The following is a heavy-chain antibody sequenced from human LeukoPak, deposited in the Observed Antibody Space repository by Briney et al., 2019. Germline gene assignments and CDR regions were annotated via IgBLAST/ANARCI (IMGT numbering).Heavy chain of an antibody. CDR1: GFTFSSYS. J-gene: IGHJ4*02. Sequence: PGGSLRLSCAASGFTFSSYSMNWVRQAPGKGLEWVSSISSSSSYIYYADSVKGRFTISRDNAKNSLYLQLNSLRAEDTAVYYCAREMPFGDSFDYWGQGTLVTISS. CDR2: ISSSSSYI. D-gene: IGHD3-16*01. V-gene: IGHV3-21*01. CDR3: AREMPFGDSFDY.